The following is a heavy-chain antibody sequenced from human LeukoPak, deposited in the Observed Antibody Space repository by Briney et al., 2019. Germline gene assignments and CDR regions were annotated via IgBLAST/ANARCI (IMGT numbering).Heavy chain of an antibody. J-gene: IGHJ4*02. V-gene: IGHV4-59*01. CDR1: GGSINSLY. CDR2: IYYSGST. CDR3: ARSRGTGFIFDY. Sequence: SETLSLTCTVSGGSINSLYWSWLRRPPGKGLEWLGYIYYSGSTNYNPSLKSRVTISVDTSKNQFSLKLNSVTAADAAVYYCARSRGTGFIFDYWGQGALVTVSS. D-gene: IGHD3-10*01.